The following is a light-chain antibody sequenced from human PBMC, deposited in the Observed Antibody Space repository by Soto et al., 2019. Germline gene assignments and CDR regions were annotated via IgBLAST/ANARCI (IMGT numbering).Light chain of an antibody. V-gene: IGKV3-15*01. J-gene: IGKJ1*01. CDR1: QSVSSN. CDR2: GAS. Sequence: EIVVTQSPGTLSVSPGERATLSCRASQSVSSNLAWYQQKPGQAPRLLIYGASTRATGIPARFSGTGSGTEFTLTISSLQSEDFALYYCQQYNDWPLTFGQGTKVDIK. CDR3: QQYNDWPLT.